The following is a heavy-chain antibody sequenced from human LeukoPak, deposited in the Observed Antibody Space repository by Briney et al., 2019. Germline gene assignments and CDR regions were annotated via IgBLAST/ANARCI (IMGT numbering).Heavy chain of an antibody. V-gene: IGHV1-69*05. CDR2: IIPIFGTA. D-gene: IGHD4-23*01. J-gene: IGHJ6*02. CDR1: GGTFSSYA. CDR3: ARDAAVVTPAYGMDV. Sequence: SVKVSCKASGGTFSSYAISWVRQAPGQGLEWMGGIIPIFGTANYAQKFQGRVTMTTDTSTSTAYMELRSLRSDDTAVFYCARDAAVVTPAYGMDVWGQGTTVTVSS.